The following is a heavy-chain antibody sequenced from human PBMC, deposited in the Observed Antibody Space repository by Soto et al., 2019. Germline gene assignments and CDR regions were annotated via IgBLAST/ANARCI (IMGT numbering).Heavy chain of an antibody. V-gene: IGHV3-48*02. CDR3: ARALSGYDSSGG. J-gene: IGHJ4*02. CDR1: GFTFCSYS. CDR2: ISRSSSTI. Sequence: EVQLVESGGGLVQPGGSLRLSCAASGFTFCSYSMNWVRQAPGKGLEWVSYISRSSSTIYYADSVKGRFTISRDNAKNSLYLQMNSLRDEDTAVYYCARALSGYDSSGGWGQGTLVTVSS. D-gene: IGHD3-22*01.